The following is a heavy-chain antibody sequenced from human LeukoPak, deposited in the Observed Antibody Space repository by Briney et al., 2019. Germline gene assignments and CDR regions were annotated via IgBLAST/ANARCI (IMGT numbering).Heavy chain of an antibody. CDR3: ASERSGTGAFDI. D-gene: IGHD1-1*01. V-gene: IGHV1-2*02. Sequence: ASVKVSCKASGYTLTGYYLRWVRQAPGQGLEYMGWVNHDSGGAHSAQNFQGRVTMTRDTSVNTAYMELTRLTSDDTAVYYCASERSGTGAFDIWGQGTLVTVSS. CDR1: GYTLTGYY. J-gene: IGHJ3*02. CDR2: VNHDSGGA.